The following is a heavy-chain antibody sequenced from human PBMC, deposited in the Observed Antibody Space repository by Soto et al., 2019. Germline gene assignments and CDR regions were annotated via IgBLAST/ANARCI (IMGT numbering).Heavy chain of an antibody. J-gene: IGHJ6*02. CDR2: ISSSSSYI. V-gene: IGHV3-21*01. CDR1: GFTFSSYS. D-gene: IGHD5-18*01. Sequence: GGSLRLSCAASGFTFSSYSMNWVRQAPGKGLEWVSSISSSSSYIYYADSVKGRFTISRDNAKNSLYLQMNSLRAEDTAVYYCARGGGGYSYGNYYGMDVWGQGTTVTVSS. CDR3: ARGGGGYSYGNYYGMDV.